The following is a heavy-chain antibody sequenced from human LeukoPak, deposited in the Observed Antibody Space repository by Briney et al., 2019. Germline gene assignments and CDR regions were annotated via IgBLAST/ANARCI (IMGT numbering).Heavy chain of an antibody. Sequence: SETLSLTCTVSGGSISSYYWSWIRQPPGKGLEWIGYIYYSGSTNYNPSLKSRVTISVDTSKNQFSLKLSSVTAADTAVYYCATLTRYGSGSYYVTHHNWFDPWGQGTLVTVSS. V-gene: IGHV4-59*12. CDR1: GGSISSYY. J-gene: IGHJ5*02. CDR3: ATLTRYGSGSYYVTHHNWFDP. D-gene: IGHD3-10*01. CDR2: IYYSGST.